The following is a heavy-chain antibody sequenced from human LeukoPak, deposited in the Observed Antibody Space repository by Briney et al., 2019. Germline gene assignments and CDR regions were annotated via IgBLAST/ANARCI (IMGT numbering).Heavy chain of an antibody. Sequence: SVKVSCKASGGTFSSYAISWVRQAPGQGLEWMGGIIPIFGTAIYAQKFQGRVTITTDESTSTAYMELSSLRSEDTAVYYCASVVYYDSSGYPSYFDYWGQGTLVTVSS. D-gene: IGHD3-22*01. CDR2: IIPIFGTA. CDR1: GGTFSSYA. J-gene: IGHJ4*02. CDR3: ASVVYYDSSGYPSYFDY. V-gene: IGHV1-69*05.